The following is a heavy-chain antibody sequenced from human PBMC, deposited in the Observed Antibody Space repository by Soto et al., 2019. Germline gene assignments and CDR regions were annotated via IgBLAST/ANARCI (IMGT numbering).Heavy chain of an antibody. D-gene: IGHD3-3*01. CDR1: GFTVSSNY. Sequence: GGSLRLSCAASGFTVSSNYMSWVRQAPGKGLEWVSVIYSGGSTYYADSVKGRFTISRHNSKNTLYLQMNSLRAEDTAVYYCARVWSGQPGGYYYMDVWGKGTTVTVSS. CDR2: IYSGGST. J-gene: IGHJ6*03. CDR3: ARVWSGQPGGYYYMDV. V-gene: IGHV3-53*04.